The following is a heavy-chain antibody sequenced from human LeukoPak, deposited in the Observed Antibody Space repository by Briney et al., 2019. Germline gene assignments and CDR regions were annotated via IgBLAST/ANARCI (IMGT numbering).Heavy chain of an antibody. D-gene: IGHD3-3*01. Sequence: PGGSLRLSCAASGFTFSSYAMSWVRQAPGKGLEWVSVIYSGGSTYYADSVKGRFTISRDNSKNTLYLQMNSLRAEDTAVYYCARATIFGVVPGDYWGQGTLVTVSS. CDR2: IYSGGST. CDR3: ARATIFGVVPGDY. V-gene: IGHV3-53*01. CDR1: GFTFSSYA. J-gene: IGHJ4*02.